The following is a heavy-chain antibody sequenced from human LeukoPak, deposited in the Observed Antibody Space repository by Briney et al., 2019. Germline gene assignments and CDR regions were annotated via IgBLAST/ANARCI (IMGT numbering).Heavy chain of an antibody. D-gene: IGHD3-22*01. CDR3: ARANNHYDSGDSPGSDWYFGL. V-gene: IGHV4-34*01. CDR1: GFTFSSYS. J-gene: IGHJ2*01. Sequence: GSLRLSCTASGFTFSSYSMNWVRQAPGKGLEWLGEINHGGSTKYNPSLKSRITISVDTSKNQFSLKLRSVTAADTAMYYCARANNHYDSGDSPGSDWYFGLWGRGTLVSVSS. CDR2: INHGGST.